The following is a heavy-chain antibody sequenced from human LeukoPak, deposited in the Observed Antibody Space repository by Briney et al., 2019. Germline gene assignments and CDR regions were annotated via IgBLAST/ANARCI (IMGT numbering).Heavy chain of an antibody. D-gene: IGHD3-10*01. V-gene: IGHV4-59*01. Sequence: SETLSLTCTVSGGSISSYYWSWIRQPPGKGLEWIGYIYYSGSTNYNPSLKSRVTISVDTSKNQFSLKLSSVTAADTAVYYCARRRGLSRYGSGSYYPSCYDYWGQGTLVTVSS. J-gene: IGHJ4*02. CDR3: ARRRGLSRYGSGSYYPSCYDY. CDR2: IYYSGST. CDR1: GGSISSYY.